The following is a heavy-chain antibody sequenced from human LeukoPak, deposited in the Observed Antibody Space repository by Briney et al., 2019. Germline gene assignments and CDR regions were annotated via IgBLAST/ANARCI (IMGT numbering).Heavy chain of an antibody. CDR1: GGSFSGYY. CDR2: INHSGST. V-gene: IGHV4-34*01. CDR3: ARGHRITIFGVVYYYYYYGMDV. D-gene: IGHD3-3*01. J-gene: IGHJ6*02. Sequence: PSETLYLTCAVYGGSFSGYYWSWIRQPPGKGLEWIGEINHSGSTNYNPSLKSRVTMSVDTSKNQFSLKLSSVTAADTAVYYCARGHRITIFGVVYYYYYYGMDVWGQGTTVTVSS.